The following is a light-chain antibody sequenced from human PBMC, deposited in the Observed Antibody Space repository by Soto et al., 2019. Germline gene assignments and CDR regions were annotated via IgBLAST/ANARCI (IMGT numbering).Light chain of an antibody. Sequence: QSVLTQPPSASWSPGQSVTISCTGTNNDIGVYDFVSWYQHHPGKAPRLIIYEVVQRPSGVPDRFSGSKSGNTASLTVSGLQAADEADYFCKSYAGSNPYVFGSGTKVTVL. CDR2: EVV. V-gene: IGLV2-8*01. CDR1: NNDIGVYDF. J-gene: IGLJ1*01. CDR3: KSYAGSNPYV.